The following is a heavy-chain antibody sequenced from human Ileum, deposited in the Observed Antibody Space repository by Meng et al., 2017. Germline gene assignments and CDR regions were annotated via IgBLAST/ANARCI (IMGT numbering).Heavy chain of an antibody. Sequence: LQGAGPGLVAPSGTLSLTRTGSGGSISSSFYWSWVRQSPGKGLEWIGQIYLAGSPNYNPSLESRVTISVDKSKNQFSLRLTSVTAADTAIFYCVRHGGKYFDSWGQGTLVTVSS. V-gene: IGHV4-4*02. J-gene: IGHJ4*02. CDR2: IYLAGSP. D-gene: IGHD2-15*01. CDR3: VRHGGKYFDS. CDR1: GGSISSSFY.